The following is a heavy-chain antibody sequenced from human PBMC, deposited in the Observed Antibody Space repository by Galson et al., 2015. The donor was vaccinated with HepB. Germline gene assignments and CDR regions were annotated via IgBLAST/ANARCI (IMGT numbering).Heavy chain of an antibody. CDR2: ITSTGDTI. V-gene: IGHV3-23*01. CDR1: GFSFSTWA. J-gene: IGHJ4*02. Sequence: SLRLSCAASGFSFSTWAVTWVRQAPGKGLEWVSVITSTGDTIYYADYVKGRFTVSRDNSKSTLYLQLSNLRADDTAVYYCAKNYGYFDSWGQGTLVTVSS. D-gene: IGHD4-17*01. CDR3: AKNYGYFDS.